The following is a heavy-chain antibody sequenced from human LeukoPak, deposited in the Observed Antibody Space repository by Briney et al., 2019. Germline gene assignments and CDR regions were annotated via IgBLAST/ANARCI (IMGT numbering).Heavy chain of an antibody. D-gene: IGHD3-3*01. CDR3: ARDTYYYDFWSSYYNIDY. Sequence: ASVKVSCKVSGYTLTELSMHWVRQAPGQGLEWMGWINPNSGGTNFAQKFQGRVTMTRDTSISTAYMELSRLRSDDTAVYYCARDTYYYDFWSSYYNIDYWGQGTLVTVSS. V-gene: IGHV1-2*02. CDR1: GYTLTELS. J-gene: IGHJ4*02. CDR2: INPNSGGT.